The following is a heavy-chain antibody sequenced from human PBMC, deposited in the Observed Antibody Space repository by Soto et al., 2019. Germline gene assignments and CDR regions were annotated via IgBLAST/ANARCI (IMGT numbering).Heavy chain of an antibody. J-gene: IGHJ4*02. CDR1: GGTFSSHA. V-gene: IGHV1-69*10. CDR3: ARGSTLPASWAPSEY. CDR2: IIPIVGKA. Sequence: GASVKVSCKASGGTFSSHAITCVRQAPGQGLEWMGGIIPIVGKANYAQKFQGRVTITADKSTSTDYMELSSPRSEDTAVYYCARGSTLPASWAPSEYRRQG. D-gene: IGHD6-25*01.